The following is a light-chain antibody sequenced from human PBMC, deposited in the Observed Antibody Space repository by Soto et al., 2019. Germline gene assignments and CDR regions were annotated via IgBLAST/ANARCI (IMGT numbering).Light chain of an antibody. Sequence: QAVLTQSPSASASLGASGKLTCTLSSGHSSYAIAWHQQQPEKGPRYLMKLNSDGSHSKGDGIPDRFSGSSSGAERYLTISSLQSEDEADYYCQTWGTGIVVFGGGTKLTVL. CDR3: QTWGTGIVV. J-gene: IGLJ2*01. CDR1: SGHSSYA. V-gene: IGLV4-69*01. CDR2: LNSDGSH.